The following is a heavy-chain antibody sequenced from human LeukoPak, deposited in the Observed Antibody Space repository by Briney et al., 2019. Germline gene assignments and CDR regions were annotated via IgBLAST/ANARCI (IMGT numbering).Heavy chain of an antibody. D-gene: IGHD3-3*01. CDR1: GFTFDAYA. CDR3: ARDHVTIFGVVIKRGGIDY. Sequence: GGYLRLSCAASGFTFDAYAMHWVRQAPGKGLEWVSGISWNSGSIGYADSVKGRFTISRDNAKNSLYLQMNSLRAEDTSLYSCARDHVTIFGVVIKRGGIDYWGQGTLVTVSS. J-gene: IGHJ4*02. CDR2: ISWNSGSI. V-gene: IGHV3-9*01.